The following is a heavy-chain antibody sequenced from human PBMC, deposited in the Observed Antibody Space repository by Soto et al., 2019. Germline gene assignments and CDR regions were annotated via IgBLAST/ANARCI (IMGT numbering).Heavy chain of an antibody. Sequence: GWSLRLSCAASGFTFNNYGMSWVRQAPGEGLEWVSRATGSGDKTYYADSVKGRFTISRDNSRNKLYLQMRSPRAEDTAVYYCAKDRYRDSSGWHNWFDPWGQGTLVTVSS. CDR1: GFTFNNYG. CDR3: AKDRYRDSSGWHNWFDP. V-gene: IGHV3-23*01. CDR2: ATGSGDKT. J-gene: IGHJ5*02. D-gene: IGHD6-19*01.